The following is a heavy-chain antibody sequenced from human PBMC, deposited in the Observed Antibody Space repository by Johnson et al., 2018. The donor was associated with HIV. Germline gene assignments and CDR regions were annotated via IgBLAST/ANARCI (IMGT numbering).Heavy chain of an antibody. CDR1: GFTFSNAW. V-gene: IGHV3-15*01. Sequence: VQLVESGGRLVKPGGSLRLSCAASGFTFSNAWMSWVRQAPGKGLEWVGRIKSKPEGGTTDYAAPVQGRFTISRDDAKNTLYLQMNSLKTEDTAVYYCTTPRPNWGWNAFDIWGQGTMVTVSS. J-gene: IGHJ3*02. CDR2: IKSKPEGGTT. D-gene: IGHD7-27*01. CDR3: TTPRPNWGWNAFDI.